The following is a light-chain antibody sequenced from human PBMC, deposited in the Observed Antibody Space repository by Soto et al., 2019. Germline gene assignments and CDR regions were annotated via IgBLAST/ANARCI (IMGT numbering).Light chain of an antibody. CDR3: TSYSSSTTHVV. CDR2: DVT. CDR1: SSDIGGFNY. J-gene: IGLJ2*01. Sequence: QSARTQPASESRSPGRSVTISCTGSSSDIGGFNYVSWYQHLPGRAPKLIIYDVTNRPSGISYRFSASKSGGTASLTISGLQAEDEGDYYCTSYSSSTTHVVFGGGTKLTLL. V-gene: IGLV2-14*03.